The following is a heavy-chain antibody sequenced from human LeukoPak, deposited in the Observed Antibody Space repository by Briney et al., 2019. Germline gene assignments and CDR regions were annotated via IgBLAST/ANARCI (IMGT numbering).Heavy chain of an antibody. CDR3: ARAQGRGKYFDL. CDR2: IYIDGST. J-gene: IGHJ2*01. Sequence: GGSLRLSCAASGFTVSGNYMSWVRQAPGKGLEWVSLIYIDGSTYYADSVKGRFTISRDNSKNTLYLQMNSLRGEDTAVFYCARAQGRGKYFDLWGRGTLVTVSS. V-gene: IGHV3-66*01. CDR1: GFTVSGNY.